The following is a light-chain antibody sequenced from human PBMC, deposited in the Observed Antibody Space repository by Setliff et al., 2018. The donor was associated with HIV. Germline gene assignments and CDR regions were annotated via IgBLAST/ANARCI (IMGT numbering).Light chain of an antibody. CDR3: SSCADIRPVE. CDR1: SGDVGAFHY. J-gene: IGLJ2*01. V-gene: IGLV2-14*03. Sequence: QSALTQPASVSGSPGQSITISSTGTSGDVGAFHYVSWYQQHPGRAPQLIIYNVDNRPSGISYRFSGSKSVNTAPLTISALQAGDAADYYCSSCADIRPVEVGGGT. CDR2: NVD.